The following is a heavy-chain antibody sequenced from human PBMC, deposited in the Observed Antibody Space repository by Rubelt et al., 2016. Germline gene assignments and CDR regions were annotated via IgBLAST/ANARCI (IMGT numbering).Heavy chain of an antibody. V-gene: IGHV1-69*01. CDR2: SIPIFGTA. Sequence: QVQLVQSGAEVKKPGSSVKVSCKASGGTFSSYAISWVRQAPGQGLEWMGGSIPIFGTANYAQKFQGRVTITADESTSTAYMELSSLRSEGTAVYYCARGDATVPRSYWYFDLWGRGTLVTVSS. D-gene: IGHD4-17*01. CDR1: GGTFSSYA. J-gene: IGHJ2*01. CDR3: ARGDATVPRSYWYFDL.